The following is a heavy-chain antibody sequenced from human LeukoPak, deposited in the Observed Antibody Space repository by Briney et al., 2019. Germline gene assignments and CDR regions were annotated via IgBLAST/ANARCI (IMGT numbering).Heavy chain of an antibody. CDR2: INAGNGNT. V-gene: IGHV1-3*01. Sequence: ASVKVSRKASGYTFTSYAMHWVRQAPGQRLEWMGWINAGNGNTKYSQKFQGRVTITRDTSASTAYMELSSLRSEDTAVYYCARGYSSSWYSAFDYWGQGTLVTVSS. CDR1: GYTFTSYA. CDR3: ARGYSSSWYSAFDY. D-gene: IGHD6-13*01. J-gene: IGHJ4*02.